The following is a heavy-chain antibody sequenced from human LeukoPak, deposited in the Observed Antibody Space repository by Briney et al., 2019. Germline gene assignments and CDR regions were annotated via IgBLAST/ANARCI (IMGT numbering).Heavy chain of an antibody. V-gene: IGHV4-61*02. Sequence: PSQTLSLTCTVSGGSISSGSYYWSWIRQPAGKGLEWIVRISSSVSTNYNPSLKSQVTISVDTSKNQFSLKLSSVTAADTAVYFCARGPYSYDSSGAFDIWGQGTMVTVSS. CDR2: ISSSVST. J-gene: IGHJ3*02. D-gene: IGHD3-22*01. CDR3: ARGPYSYDSSGAFDI. CDR1: GGSISSGSYY.